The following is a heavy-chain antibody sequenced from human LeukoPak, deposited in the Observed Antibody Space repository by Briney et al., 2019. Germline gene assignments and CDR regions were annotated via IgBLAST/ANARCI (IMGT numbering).Heavy chain of an antibody. V-gene: IGHV3-33*01. CDR2: IWYDGSNK. J-gene: IGHJ4*02. CDR3: AREGPRGNSQFDY. Sequence: GGSLRLSCAAPGFTFSSYGMHWVRQAPGKGLEWVALIWYDGSNKYYTDSVKGRLTISRDNSKNTPYLQMNSLRAEDTAIYYCAREGPRGNSQFDYWGQGTLVTVSS. CDR1: GFTFSSYG. D-gene: IGHD2/OR15-2a*01.